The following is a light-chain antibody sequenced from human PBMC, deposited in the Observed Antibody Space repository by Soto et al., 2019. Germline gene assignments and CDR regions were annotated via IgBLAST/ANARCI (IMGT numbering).Light chain of an antibody. CDR2: EVS. CDR1: SSDVGGYNY. Sequence: SVLPQPPSASGSPGQSVTISCTGTSSDVGGYNYVSWYQQHPGKAPKLMIYEVSKRPPGVPDRFSGSKSGNTASLTVSGLQAEDEADYYCSSYAGSNNPPYVFGTGTKVTVL. J-gene: IGLJ1*01. CDR3: SSYAGSNNPPYV. V-gene: IGLV2-8*01.